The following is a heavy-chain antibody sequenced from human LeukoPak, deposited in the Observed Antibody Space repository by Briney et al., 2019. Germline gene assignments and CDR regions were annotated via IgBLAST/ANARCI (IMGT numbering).Heavy chain of an antibody. CDR1: GGSISSGDYY. V-gene: IGHV4-31*03. J-gene: IGHJ5*01. Sequence: SQTLSLTCTVSGGSISSGDYYWSWIRQHPGKGLEWIGYMSNRGRTHYNPSLKSRLTTSVDTSKNQFSLKLSSVTAADTAVYHCARASIHIVVEPPATQRFDPWGQGTLVTVSP. D-gene: IGHD2-2*01. CDR3: ARASIHIVVEPPATQRFDP. CDR2: MSNRGRT.